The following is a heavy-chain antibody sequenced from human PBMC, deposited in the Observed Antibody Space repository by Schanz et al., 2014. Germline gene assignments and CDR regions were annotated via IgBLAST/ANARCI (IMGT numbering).Heavy chain of an antibody. V-gene: IGHV1-8*01. D-gene: IGHD3-3*01. Sequence: QVQLVQSGAEVKKPGASVKVSCKASGYTLTNFDINWVRQAPGQGLEWMGWMNPNSGTTGYAQKFQGRVTMTRNTSTSTAYMELNSLNSDDTAVYYCARQPGRITVSGVVSNWFDPWGQGTLVTVSS. CDR2: MNPNSGTT. CDR1: GYTLTNFD. J-gene: IGHJ5*02. CDR3: ARQPGRITVSGVVSNWFDP.